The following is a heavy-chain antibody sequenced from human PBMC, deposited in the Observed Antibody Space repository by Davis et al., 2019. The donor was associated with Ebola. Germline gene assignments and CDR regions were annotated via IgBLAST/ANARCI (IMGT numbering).Heavy chain of an antibody. CDR1: GFTFSTYT. V-gene: IGHV3-21*01. CDR3: ARGGSYRPYYFDF. CDR2: ISSSGSHI. D-gene: IGHD3-16*02. J-gene: IGHJ4*02. Sequence: GESLKISCAVSGFTFSTYTMNWVRQAPGKGLEWVSSISSSGSHIYYADSVKGRFTTSRDNAKNSLYLQMDSLRAEDTAVYYCARGGSYRPYYFDFWGQGTLVTVSS.